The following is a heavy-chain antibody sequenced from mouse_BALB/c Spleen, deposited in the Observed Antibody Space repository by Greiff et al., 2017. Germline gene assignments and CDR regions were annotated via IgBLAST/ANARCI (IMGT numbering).Heavy chain of an antibody. CDR2: ISYSGST. CDR3: ARGGGYASYAMDY. CDR1: GYSITSDYA. D-gene: IGHD2-2*01. J-gene: IGHJ4*01. Sequence: EVQLQESGPGLVKPSQSLSLTCTVTGYSITSDYAWNWIRQFPGNKLEWMGYISYSGSTSYNPSLKSRISITRDTSKNQFFLQLNSVTTEDTATYYCARGGGYASYAMDYWGQGTSVTVSS. V-gene: IGHV3-2*02.